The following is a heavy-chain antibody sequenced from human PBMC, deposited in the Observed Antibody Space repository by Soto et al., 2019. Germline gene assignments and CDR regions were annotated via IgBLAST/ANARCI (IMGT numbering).Heavy chain of an antibody. V-gene: IGHV5-51*01. CDR3: AQVPLGPYCSSTSCYEGWFDP. D-gene: IGHD2-2*01. CDR1: GYSFTSYW. CDR2: IYPGDSDT. J-gene: IGHJ5*02. Sequence: GESLKISCKGSGYSFTSYWIGWVRQMPGKGLEWMGIIYPGDSDTRYSPSFQGQVTISADKSISTAYLQWSSLKASDTAMYYCAQVPLGPYCSSTSCYEGWFDPWGQGTLVTVSS.